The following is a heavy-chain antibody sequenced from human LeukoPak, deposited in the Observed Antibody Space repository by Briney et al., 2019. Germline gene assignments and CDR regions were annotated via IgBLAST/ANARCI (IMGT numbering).Heavy chain of an antibody. CDR3: ARGITGRGRFDP. V-gene: IGHV4-61*02. Sequence: SETLSLTCTVSGVSITSGSFYWAWIRQSAGKGLEWIGRIYSSGITNYNPSLKSRLTMSIDTSKSQFFLNLSSLTAADTAVYYCARGITGRGRFDPWGQGTLVTVSS. D-gene: IGHD3-10*01. CDR1: GVSITSGSFY. J-gene: IGHJ5*02. CDR2: IYSSGIT.